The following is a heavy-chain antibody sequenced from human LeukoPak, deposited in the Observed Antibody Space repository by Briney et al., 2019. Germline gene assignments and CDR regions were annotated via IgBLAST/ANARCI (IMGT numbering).Heavy chain of an antibody. J-gene: IGHJ5*02. Sequence: ASVKVSCKASGYTFTSYYMHWVRQAPGQGLEWMGGIIPIFGTANYAQKFQGRVTITADESTSTAYMELSSLRSEDTAVYYCARGPGIAARPDWFDPWGQGTLVTVSS. CDR2: IIPIFGTA. CDR3: ARGPGIAARPDWFDP. CDR1: GYTFTSYY. V-gene: IGHV1-69*13. D-gene: IGHD6-6*01.